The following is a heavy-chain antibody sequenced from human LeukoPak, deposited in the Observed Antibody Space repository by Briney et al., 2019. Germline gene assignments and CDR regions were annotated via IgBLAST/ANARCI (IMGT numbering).Heavy chain of an antibody. J-gene: IGHJ4*02. D-gene: IGHD1-7*01. V-gene: IGHV4-4*07. CDR1: GGSISNYY. CDR3: ATVVVNWNYLNY. CDR2: VYSSGST. Sequence: SKTLSLTCTVSGGSISNYYWSWIRQPAGKGLEWIGRVYSSGSTNYNPSLKSRVTISVDTSKNQFSLNLISVTAADTAVYYCATVVVNWNYLNYWGQGTLVTVSS.